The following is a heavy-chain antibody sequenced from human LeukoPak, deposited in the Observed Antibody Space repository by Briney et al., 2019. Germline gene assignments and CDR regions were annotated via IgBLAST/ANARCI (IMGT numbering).Heavy chain of an antibody. CDR2: IHSGGTT. V-gene: IGHV4-4*07. Sequence: SETLSLTCTVSGDSISDDYYTWMRQPAGKGLEWTGRIHSGGTTNYNPSLMSRVTLSIDKSKKHISLRLTSVTAADTALYYCARDNGSGYTKGYEHYYYYLDVWGKGTTVTVSS. CDR3: ARDNGSGYTKGYEHYYYYLDV. D-gene: IGHD3-3*02. J-gene: IGHJ6*03. CDR1: GDSISDDY.